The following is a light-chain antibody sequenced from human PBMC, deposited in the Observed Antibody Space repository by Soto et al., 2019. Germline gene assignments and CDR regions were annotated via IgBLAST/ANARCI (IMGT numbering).Light chain of an antibody. V-gene: IGLV2-14*03. Sequence: QSVLTQPASVSGSPGQSITISCTGTTSDVEDYNFVSWYQQHPAKAPKLIIYDVSSRPSGVSSRFSGSKSGNTASLTISGLQAEDEADYYCSSFTDSNTVVFGAGTQLTVL. CDR1: TSDVEDYNF. CDR2: DVS. J-gene: IGLJ2*01. CDR3: SSFTDSNTVV.